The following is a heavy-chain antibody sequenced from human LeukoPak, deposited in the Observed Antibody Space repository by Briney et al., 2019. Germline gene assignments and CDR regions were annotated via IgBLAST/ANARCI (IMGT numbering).Heavy chain of an antibody. CDR1: GFTFDDYA. Sequence: PGGSLRLSCATSGFTFDDYAMHWVRQAPGKGLEWVSLMSGDDNNTYYADSVKGRFTISRDNSKNSLHVQMNNLRSEDTALYYCAKQAASRGGVYYWGQGTLVTVSS. V-gene: IGHV3-43*02. CDR3: AKQAASRGGVYY. CDR2: MSGDDNNT. J-gene: IGHJ4*02. D-gene: IGHD3-16*01.